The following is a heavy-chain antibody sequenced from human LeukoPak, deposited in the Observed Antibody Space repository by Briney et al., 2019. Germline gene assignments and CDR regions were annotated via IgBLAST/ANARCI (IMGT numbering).Heavy chain of an antibody. V-gene: IGHV1-18*04. Sequence: ASVKVSFKASGYTFTGYYMHWVRQAPGQGLEWMGWISAYNGNTNYAQKLQGRVTMTTDTSTSTAYMELRSLRSDDTAVYYCASEAYYYDSSGYSTEYFQHWGQGTLVTVS. J-gene: IGHJ1*01. D-gene: IGHD3-22*01. CDR3: ASEAYYYDSSGYSTEYFQH. CDR2: ISAYNGNT. CDR1: GYTFTGYY.